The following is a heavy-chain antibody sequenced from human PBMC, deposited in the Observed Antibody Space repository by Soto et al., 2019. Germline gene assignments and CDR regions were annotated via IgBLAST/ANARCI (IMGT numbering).Heavy chain of an antibody. J-gene: IGHJ4*02. CDR2: MHSRGTT. Sequence: QLQLQESGPRLVKPSETLSLTCAVSGGSISSSSYFWGWIRQPPGKGLEWLGGMHSRGTTYHNPSLKSRVAISVDTSKNQFSLKLTSVAAADTAVYYCASHIEYSGSSLFDSWGQGTLVTVSS. CDR3: ASHIEYSGSSLFDS. V-gene: IGHV4-39*01. CDR1: GGSISSSSYF. D-gene: IGHD6-6*01.